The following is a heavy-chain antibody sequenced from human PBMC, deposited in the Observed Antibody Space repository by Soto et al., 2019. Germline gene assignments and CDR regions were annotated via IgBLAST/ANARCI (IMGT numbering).Heavy chain of an antibody. Sequence: QVQLVESGGGVVQPGRSLRLSCAASGFTFSDYPMHWVRQAPGKGLEWVALISFDGSNKDHADSVKGRFTISTDNAKNTLYLQMNSLRPGDTAVYYCERGPMVRGSYHFAYWGQGTLVTVSS. D-gene: IGHD3-10*01. CDR2: ISFDGSNK. CDR3: ERGPMVRGSYHFAY. CDR1: GFTFSDYP. J-gene: IGHJ4*02. V-gene: IGHV3-30-3*01.